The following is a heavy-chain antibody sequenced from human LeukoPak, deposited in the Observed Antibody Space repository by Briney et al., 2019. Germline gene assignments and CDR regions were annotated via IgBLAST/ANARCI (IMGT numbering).Heavy chain of an antibody. J-gene: IGHJ4*02. CDR1: GGSISSGGYY. CDR2: IYYSGST. CDR3: ARDHYGDLSFDY. Sequence: SETLSLTCTVSGGSISSGGYYWSWIRQHPGKGLEWIGYIYYSGSTYYNPSLKSRVAISVGTSKNQFSLKLSSVTAADTAVYYCARDHYGDLSFDYWGQGTLVIVSS. D-gene: IGHD4-17*01. V-gene: IGHV4-31*03.